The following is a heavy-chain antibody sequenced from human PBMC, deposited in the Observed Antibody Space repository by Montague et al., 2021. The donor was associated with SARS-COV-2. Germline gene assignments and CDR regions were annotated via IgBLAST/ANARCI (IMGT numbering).Heavy chain of an antibody. Sequence: SLRLSCAASGFTFSDYYMSWIRQAPGKGLEWVSYISSSSSYTNYADSVKGRFTISRDNAKNSLYLQMNSLRAEDTAVYYCARDVGVVRNWFDPLGQGTLVTVSS. V-gene: IGHV3-11*05. CDR1: GFTFSDYY. D-gene: IGHD3-10*01. J-gene: IGHJ5*02. CDR2: ISSSSSYT. CDR3: ARDVGVVRNWFDP.